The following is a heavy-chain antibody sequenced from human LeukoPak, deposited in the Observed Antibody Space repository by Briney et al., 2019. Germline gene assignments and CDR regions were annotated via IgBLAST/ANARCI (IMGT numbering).Heavy chain of an antibody. CDR2: ISAYNGNT. D-gene: IGHD2-2*01. J-gene: IGHJ4*02. CDR1: GYTFTTYG. V-gene: IGHV1-18*01. CDR3: ARDRSGLAVVPAEPFDY. Sequence: ASVKVSCKASGYTFTTYGIAWVRRAPGQGLEWMGWISAYNGNTNSAQKLQGRVTMTTDTSTSTAYMELRSLRSDDTAVYYCARDRSGLAVVPAEPFDYWGQGTLVTVSS.